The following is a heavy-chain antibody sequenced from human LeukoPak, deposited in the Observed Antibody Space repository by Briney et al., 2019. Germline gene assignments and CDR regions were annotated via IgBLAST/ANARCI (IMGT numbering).Heavy chain of an antibody. D-gene: IGHD4-11*01. J-gene: IGHJ4*02. CDR2: ISDRGDNT. Sequence: GGSLRLSCAASGFTFSAYGMTWVRQAPGKGLEWVSHISDRGDNTYYADSVKGRFTISRDNAKNSLYLQMNSLRAEDTAVYYCARAHPGDYSDFQFDYWGQGTLVTVSS. CDR1: GFTFSAYG. V-gene: IGHV3-23*01. CDR3: ARAHPGDYSDFQFDY.